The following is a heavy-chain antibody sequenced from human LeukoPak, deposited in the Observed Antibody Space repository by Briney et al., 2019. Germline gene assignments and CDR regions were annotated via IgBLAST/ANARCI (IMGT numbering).Heavy chain of an antibody. CDR2: IYYSGST. D-gene: IGHD5-12*01. V-gene: IGHV4-59*01. CDR1: GGSISSYS. J-gene: IGHJ6*03. Sequence: PSGTLSLTCTVSGGSISSYSWSWIRQPPGKGLEWIGYIYYSGSTNYNPSLKSRVTISVDTSKNQFSLKLRSVTAADTAVYYCARQRGSTYYYMDVWGKGTTVTVSS. CDR3: ARQRGSTYYYMDV.